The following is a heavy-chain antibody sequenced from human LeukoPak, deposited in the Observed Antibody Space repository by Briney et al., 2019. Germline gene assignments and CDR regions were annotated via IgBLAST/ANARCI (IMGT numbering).Heavy chain of an antibody. Sequence: SETLSLTSAVSGGSISSSNWWRWVRQPPGKWLEWSGDIYHSGSTNYNPSPKRRVTISVDKSKNQFSLQLSSVTAADTAVYYCARESPDILTGYYAFDIWGQGTMVTVSS. D-gene: IGHD3-9*01. CDR3: ARESPDILTGYYAFDI. CDR1: GGSISSSNW. CDR2: IYHSGST. V-gene: IGHV4-4*02. J-gene: IGHJ3*02.